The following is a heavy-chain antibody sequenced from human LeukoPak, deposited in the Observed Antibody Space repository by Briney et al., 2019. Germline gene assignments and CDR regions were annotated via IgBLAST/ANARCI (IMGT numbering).Heavy chain of an antibody. V-gene: IGHV3-53*04. J-gene: IGHJ5*02. CDR1: GFTVSSTY. CDR2: FYPSGTT. CDR3: ARLQVEMATIGFPGENWFDP. Sequence: GGSLRLSCAASGFTVSSTYMAWVRQPPGKGLEWVSVFYPSGTTHYADSVKGRFTVSRHDSKNAFYLQMNSLRVEDTAVYYCARLQVEMATIGFPGENWFDPWGQGTLVTVSS. D-gene: IGHD5-24*01.